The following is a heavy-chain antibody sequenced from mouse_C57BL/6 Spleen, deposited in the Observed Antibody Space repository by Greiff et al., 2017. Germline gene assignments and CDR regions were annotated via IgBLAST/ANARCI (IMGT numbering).Heavy chain of an antibody. D-gene: IGHD1-1*01. V-gene: IGHV1-54*01. CDR1: GYAFTNYL. Sequence: QVQLQQSGAELVRPGTSVKVSCKASGYAFTNYLIEWVKQRPGQGLEWIGVINPGSGGTNYNEKFKGKATLTADKSSSTAYMQLSSLTSEDSAVYFCARSGSYYGSSRYWYFDVWGTGTTVTVSS. J-gene: IGHJ1*03. CDR2: INPGSGGT. CDR3: ARSGSYYGSSRYWYFDV.